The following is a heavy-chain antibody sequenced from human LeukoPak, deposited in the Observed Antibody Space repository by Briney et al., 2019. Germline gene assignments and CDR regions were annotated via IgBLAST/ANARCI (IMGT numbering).Heavy chain of an antibody. D-gene: IGHD1-1*01. Sequence: PSETLPLTCGVYGGSLSGYYWSWIRQPPGKGLEWIGEINHSGSTNYNPSLKSRVTISVDTSKNQFSLKLNSVTAADTAVYYCARPRGTTYNWFDPWGQGTQVTVSS. J-gene: IGHJ5*02. V-gene: IGHV4-34*01. CDR3: ARPRGTTYNWFDP. CDR2: INHSGST. CDR1: GGSLSGYY.